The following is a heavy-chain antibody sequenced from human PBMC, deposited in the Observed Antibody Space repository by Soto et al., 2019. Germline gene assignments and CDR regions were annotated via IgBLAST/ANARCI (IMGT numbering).Heavy chain of an antibody. CDR3: ARGIATGQLDP. D-gene: IGHD2-15*01. CDR2: INPDNGNT. V-gene: IGHV1-3*01. Sequence: GAPAKVSCKASGYTFTRYTVNWVRQAPGQSLEWMGWINPDNGNTKSSQKLQDRLIITRDTSESTAYMDLSSLRSEDTAVYYCARGIATGQLDPWGQGTLVTVSS. CDR1: GYTFTRYT. J-gene: IGHJ5*02.